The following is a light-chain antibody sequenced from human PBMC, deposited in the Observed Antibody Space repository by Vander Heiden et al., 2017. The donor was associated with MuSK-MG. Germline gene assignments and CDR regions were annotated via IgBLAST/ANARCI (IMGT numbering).Light chain of an antibody. J-gene: IGKJ1*01. V-gene: IGKV3-20*01. Sequence: IVLTQSPATLSLSPGERATLSCRASQSVRSTHLGWYQQKPGQPPRLLIHSASTRATGIPDRFTGSGSGTDFTLTVSRLEPEDFAVYFCHHYGSSPRTFGQGTKVEFK. CDR1: QSVRSTH. CDR2: SAS. CDR3: HHYGSSPRT.